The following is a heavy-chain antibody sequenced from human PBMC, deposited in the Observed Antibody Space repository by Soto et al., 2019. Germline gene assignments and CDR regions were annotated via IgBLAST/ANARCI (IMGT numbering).Heavy chain of an antibody. CDR1: GGSISSSSYY. Sequence: QLQLQESGPGLVKPSETLSLTCTVSGGSISSSSYYWGWIRQPPGKGLEWIGSIYYSGSTYYNPSLKSRVTISVDTSKNQFSLKLSSVTAADTAVYYCARLTDGGNSGYDPESYYFDYWGQGTLVTVSS. CDR3: ARLTDGGNSGYDPESYYFDY. J-gene: IGHJ4*02. D-gene: IGHD5-12*01. CDR2: IYYSGST. V-gene: IGHV4-39*01.